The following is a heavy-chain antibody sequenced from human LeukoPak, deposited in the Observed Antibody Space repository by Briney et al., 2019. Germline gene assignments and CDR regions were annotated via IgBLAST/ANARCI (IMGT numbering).Heavy chain of an antibody. CDR2: ISYDGSNK. CDR3: AREDIVVVPAAEIPIDYYYYYMDV. V-gene: IGHV3-30-3*01. D-gene: IGHD2-2*01. J-gene: IGHJ6*03. CDR1: GFTFSSYA. Sequence: GRSLRLSCAASGFTFSSYAMHWVRQAPGKGLEWVAVISYDGSNKYYADSVKGRFTISRDNSKNTLYLQMNSLRAEDTAVYYCAREDIVVVPAAEIPIDYYYYYMDVWGKGTTVTVSS.